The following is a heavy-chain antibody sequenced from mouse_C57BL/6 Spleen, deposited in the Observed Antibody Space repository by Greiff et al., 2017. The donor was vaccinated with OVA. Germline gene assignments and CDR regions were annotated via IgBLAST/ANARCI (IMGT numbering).Heavy chain of an antibody. J-gene: IGHJ1*03. Sequence: QVQLQQPGAELVMPGASVKLSCKASGYTFTSYWMHWVKQRPGQGLEWIGEIDPSASYTNYNQKFKGKSTLTVDKSSSTAYMQLSSLTSEDSAVYYCARLRQGYFDVWGTGTTVTVSS. CDR3: ARLRQGYFDV. D-gene: IGHD2-12*01. V-gene: IGHV1-69*01. CDR2: IDPSASYT. CDR1: GYTFTSYW.